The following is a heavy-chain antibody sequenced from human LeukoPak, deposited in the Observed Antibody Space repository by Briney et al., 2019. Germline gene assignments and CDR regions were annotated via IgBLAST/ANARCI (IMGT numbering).Heavy chain of an antibody. CDR2: IYYSGST. D-gene: IGHD3-16*02. J-gene: IGHJ4*02. CDR3: ARQIRYDYVWGSYRIDYFDH. Sequence: SETLSLTCTVSGGSISSYYWSWIRQPPGKGLEWIGYIYYSGSTNYNPSLKSRVTISIDTSKNQFSLKVRSVTAADTAVYHCARQIRYDYVWGSYRIDYFDHWGQGTLVTVSS. V-gene: IGHV4-59*08. CDR1: GGSISSYY.